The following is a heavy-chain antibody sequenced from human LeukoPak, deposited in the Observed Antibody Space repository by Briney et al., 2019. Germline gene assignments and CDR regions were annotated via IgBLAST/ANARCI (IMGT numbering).Heavy chain of an antibody. J-gene: IGHJ4*02. D-gene: IGHD3-3*01. Sequence: GASVKVSCKTSGYTFTSYDINWVRQAPGQGLAWIGWMNPNSANTGYAQKFQGRVTISRNISIGTAYMELSSLTSEDTAVYYCARGVTVFGVAPDHWGQGTLVTVSS. CDR3: ARGVTVFGVAPDH. CDR1: GYTFTSYD. CDR2: MNPNSANT. V-gene: IGHV1-8*01.